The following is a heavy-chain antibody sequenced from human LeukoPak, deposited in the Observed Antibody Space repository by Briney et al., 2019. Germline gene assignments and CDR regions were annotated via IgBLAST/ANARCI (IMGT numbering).Heavy chain of an antibody. Sequence: ASVKVSCKASGYTFTSYYMHWVRQAPGQGLEWMGIINPSGGSTSYAQKFQGRVTMTRDTSTSTVYMELSSLRSEDTAVYYCARDGPMTYGSGKRGKIDYWGQGPWSPSPQ. J-gene: IGHJ4*02. CDR3: ARDGPMTYGSGKRGKIDY. CDR1: GYTFTSYY. CDR2: INPSGGST. D-gene: IGHD3-10*01. V-gene: IGHV1-46*01.